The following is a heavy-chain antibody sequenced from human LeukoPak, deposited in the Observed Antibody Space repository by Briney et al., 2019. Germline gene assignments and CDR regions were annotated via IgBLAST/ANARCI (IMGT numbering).Heavy chain of an antibody. CDR1: GFTFSSYS. CDR2: ISSSSSYI. CDR3: AKDIWAGYIAAAGTLDY. Sequence: PGGSLRLSCAASGFTFSSYSMNWVRQAPGKGLEWVSSISSSSSYIYYADSVKGRFTISRDNAKNSLYLQMNSLRAEDTALYYCAKDIWAGYIAAAGTLDYWGQGTLVTVSS. J-gene: IGHJ4*02. V-gene: IGHV3-21*04. D-gene: IGHD6-13*01.